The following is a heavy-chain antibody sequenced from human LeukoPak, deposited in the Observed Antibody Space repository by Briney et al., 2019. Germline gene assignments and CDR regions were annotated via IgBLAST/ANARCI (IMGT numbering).Heavy chain of an antibody. CDR2: ISGSGGSP. D-gene: IGHD2-2*01. CDR3: AVLRISDIVVVPAAPKTDY. Sequence: GGSLRLSCAVSGFTFSSYAMSWVRQAPRKGLGWVSAISGSGGSPYYADSVKGRFTISRDNSKNALYLQMNSLRAEDTAVYYCAVLRISDIVVVPAAPKTDYWGQGTLVTVSS. CDR1: GFTFSSYA. J-gene: IGHJ4*02. V-gene: IGHV3-23*01.